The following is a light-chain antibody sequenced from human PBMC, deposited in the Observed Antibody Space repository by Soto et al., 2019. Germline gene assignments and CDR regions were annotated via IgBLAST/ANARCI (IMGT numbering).Light chain of an antibody. V-gene: IGLV2-11*01. CDR1: SSDVGGYDY. Sequence: QSALTQPRSVYGSPEQSVTISCSGTSSDVGGYDYVSWYQQHPGKAPKLMIYDVSKRPSGVPDRFSGSKSGNTASLTISGLHAEDEADYYCCSYAGGYTFGVFGGGTKLTVL. J-gene: IGLJ2*01. CDR2: DVS. CDR3: CSYAGGYTFGV.